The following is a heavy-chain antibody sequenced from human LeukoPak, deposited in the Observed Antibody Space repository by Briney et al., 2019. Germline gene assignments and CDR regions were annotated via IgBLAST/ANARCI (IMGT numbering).Heavy chain of an antibody. Sequence: SETLSLACTVSGGSLSSYSSSCIRQPAGKGLECIGRIYTSGSTNYNPSLKSRVTMSVDTSKNQFSLKLSSVTAADTAVYYCARDCSSTSCFDYWGQGTMVTVSS. CDR2: IYTSGST. J-gene: IGHJ4*02. CDR3: ARDCSSTSCFDY. CDR1: GGSLSSYS. D-gene: IGHD2-2*01. V-gene: IGHV4-4*07.